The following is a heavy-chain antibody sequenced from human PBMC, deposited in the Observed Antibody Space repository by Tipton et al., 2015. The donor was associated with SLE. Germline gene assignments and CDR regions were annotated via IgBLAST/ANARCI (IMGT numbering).Heavy chain of an antibody. D-gene: IGHD3-22*01. CDR2: ISYDGSNK. J-gene: IGHJ4*02. V-gene: IGHV3-30*18. CDR3: ANSYYYDSSGYYGAVY. CDR1: GFTFSNYG. Sequence: PLRLSCAASGFTFSNYGMHWVRQAPGKGLEWVAVISYDGSNKYYADSVNGRFTISRDNSKNTLYLQMNSLRAEDTAVYYCANSYYYDSSGYYGAVYWGQGTLVTVSS.